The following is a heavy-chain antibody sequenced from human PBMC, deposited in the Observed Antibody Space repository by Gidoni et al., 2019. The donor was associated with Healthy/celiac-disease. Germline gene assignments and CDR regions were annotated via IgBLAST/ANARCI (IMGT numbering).Heavy chain of an antibody. Sequence: EVQLLESGGGLVQPGGSLRLSCAASGFTFSRDAMSWVRQAPGKGLEWVSAISGSGGSTYYADSVKGRFTISRDNSKNTLYLQMNSLRAEDTAVYYCAKDIAARPYYYYYMDVWGKGTTVTVSS. CDR2: ISGSGGST. D-gene: IGHD6-6*01. J-gene: IGHJ6*03. V-gene: IGHV3-23*01. CDR1: GFTFSRDA. CDR3: AKDIAARPYYYYYMDV.